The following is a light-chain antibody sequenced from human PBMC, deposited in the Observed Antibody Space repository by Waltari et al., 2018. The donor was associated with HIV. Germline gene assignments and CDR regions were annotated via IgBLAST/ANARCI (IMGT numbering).Light chain of an antibody. CDR2: EDT. J-gene: IGLJ3*02. CDR1: TSDIGFYDR. CDR3: CSYTTVNSWV. V-gene: IGLV2-18*02. Sequence: QSALTQPASVSGSPGHSVTISCTGTTSDIGFYDRVSWYRQPPGTAPKLIIYEDTKRPSGVPDRFSGSKSGNTASLTISGLQAEDEADYYCCSYTTVNSWVFGGGTKLTVL.